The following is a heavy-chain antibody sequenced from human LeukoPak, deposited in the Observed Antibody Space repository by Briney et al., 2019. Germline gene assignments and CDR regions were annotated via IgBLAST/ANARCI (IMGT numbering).Heavy chain of an antibody. J-gene: IGHJ4*02. CDR3: ARERNQLARFDY. CDR2: IDTSSTTM. V-gene: IGHV3-48*01. CDR1: GLTFSKYS. Sequence: GGSLRLSCAASGLTFSKYSMTWVRQAPGKGLEWVSFIDTSSTTMYYTDSVKGRFAISRDNSNNTLYLQLNTLRPEDTAVYYCARERNQLARFDYWGQGTLVIVSS. D-gene: IGHD1-1*01.